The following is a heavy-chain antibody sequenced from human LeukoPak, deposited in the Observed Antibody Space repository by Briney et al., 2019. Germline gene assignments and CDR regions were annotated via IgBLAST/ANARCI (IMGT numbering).Heavy chain of an antibody. CDR2: MNPNNDNT. D-gene: IGHD3-3*01. Sequence: ASVKVSCKPSGYTFTSYDINWVRQATGQGLKWLGWMNPNNDNTVYAQKFQGRVTMTRNTSISTAHMELSSLRSEDTPVYYCARGWRYYDFWSGYWERRKDYYGMEVWGPGTTVTVSS. J-gene: IGHJ6*02. V-gene: IGHV1-8*01. CDR3: ARGWRYYDFWSGYWERRKDYYGMEV. CDR1: GYTFTSYD.